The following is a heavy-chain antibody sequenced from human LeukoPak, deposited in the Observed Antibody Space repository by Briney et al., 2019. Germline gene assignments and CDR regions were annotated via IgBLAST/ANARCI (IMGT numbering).Heavy chain of an antibody. D-gene: IGHD3-10*01. Sequence: ASVKVSCKASGGPFNSYAISWVRQAPGQGLEWMGGIIRIFGTAIYAQKFQGRVTITADESTSTAYMELRSLRSEDTAMYYCARGYYVDSWGQGTLVTVSS. CDR2: IIRIFGTA. CDR3: ARGYYVDS. V-gene: IGHV1-69*13. J-gene: IGHJ5*01. CDR1: GGPFNSYA.